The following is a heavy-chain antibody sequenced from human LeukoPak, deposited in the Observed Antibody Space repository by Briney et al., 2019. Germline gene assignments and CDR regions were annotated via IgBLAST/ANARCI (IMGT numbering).Heavy chain of an antibody. Sequence: GGSLRLSCAASGFTFDDYAMHWVRHAPGKGLEWVSGISWNSGSIGFADSVKGRFTISRDNAKNSLYLQMNSLRAEDTALYYCAKGYSSSWYSYDYWGQGILVTVSS. V-gene: IGHV3-9*01. CDR1: GFTFDDYA. D-gene: IGHD6-13*01. CDR3: AKGYSSSWYSYDY. CDR2: ISWNSGSI. J-gene: IGHJ4*02.